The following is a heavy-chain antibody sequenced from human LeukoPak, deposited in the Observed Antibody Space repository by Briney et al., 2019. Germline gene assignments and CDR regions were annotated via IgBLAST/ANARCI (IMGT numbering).Heavy chain of an antibody. CDR1: GGTFSSYA. Sequence: SVKVSCKASGGTFSSYAISWVRQAPGQGLEWMGGIIPIFGTANYAQKFQGRVTMTRDTSISTAYMELSRLRSDDTAVYYCARDTQNAFDIWGQGTMVTVSS. CDR2: IIPIFGTA. V-gene: IGHV1-69*05. J-gene: IGHJ3*02. CDR3: ARDTQNAFDI.